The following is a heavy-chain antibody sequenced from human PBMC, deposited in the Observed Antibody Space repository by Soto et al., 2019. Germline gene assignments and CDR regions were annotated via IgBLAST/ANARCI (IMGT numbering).Heavy chain of an antibody. D-gene: IGHD2-8*01. Sequence: QVQLVESGGGLVKPGGSLRLSCAASGFTFSDYYMAWIRQAPGKGLEWVSYIGTDDNNKYYADCVKGRFTISRDNAKNSVYLQMNSLRVEDTAIYYCARDSLAYASPFDYWGQGSLVTVSS. J-gene: IGHJ4*02. CDR1: GFTFSDYY. CDR3: ARDSLAYASPFDY. CDR2: IGTDDNNK. V-gene: IGHV3-11*01.